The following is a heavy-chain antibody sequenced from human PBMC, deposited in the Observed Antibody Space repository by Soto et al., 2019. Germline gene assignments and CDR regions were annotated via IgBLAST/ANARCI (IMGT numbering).Heavy chain of an antibody. V-gene: IGHV1-46*01. D-gene: IGHD3-22*01. CDR3: AREDDSSGYSTPDAFDI. CDR2: INPSGGST. J-gene: IGHJ3*02. Sequence: ASVKVSCKASGYTFTSYYMHWVRQAPGQGLEWMGIINPSGGSTSYAQKFQGRVTMTRDASTGTVYMELSSLRSEDTAVYYCAREDDSSGYSTPDAFDIWGQGTMVTVSS. CDR1: GYTFTSYY.